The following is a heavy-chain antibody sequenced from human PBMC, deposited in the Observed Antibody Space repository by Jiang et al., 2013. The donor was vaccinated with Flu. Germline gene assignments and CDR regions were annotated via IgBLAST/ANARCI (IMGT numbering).Heavy chain of an antibody. CDR3: AKGRFRDGFDQ. CDR1: GFTFSSFF. J-gene: IGHJ4*02. Sequence: QLLESGGDLVQPGGSLRLSCAASGFTFSSFFMSWARQAPGKGLEWVSIISDDAGSTYYADSVKGRFTISRDNSKNTLYLQMNSLRDEDTAVYYCAKGRFRDGFDQWGQGTLVTVSS. D-gene: IGHD5-24*01. CDR2: ISDDAGST. V-gene: IGHV3-23*01.